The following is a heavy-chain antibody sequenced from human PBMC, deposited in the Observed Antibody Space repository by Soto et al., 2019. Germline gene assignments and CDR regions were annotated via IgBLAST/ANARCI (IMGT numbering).Heavy chain of an antibody. CDR3: ARRVXYCSSTSCYPTENWFDP. CDR1: GYSFTIYW. V-gene: IGHV5-51*01. Sequence: PGESLKISCKGSGYSFTIYWIGWVRQMPGKGLEWMGIIYPGDSDTRYSPSFQGQVTISADKSISTAYLQWSSLKASDTAMYYCARRVXYCSSTSCYPTENWFDPWGQGTLVTVSS. D-gene: IGHD2-2*01. J-gene: IGHJ5*02. CDR2: IYPGDSDT.